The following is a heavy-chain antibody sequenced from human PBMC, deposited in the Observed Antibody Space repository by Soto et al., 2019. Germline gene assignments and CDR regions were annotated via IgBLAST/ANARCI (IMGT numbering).Heavy chain of an antibody. CDR1: GFTFTTYA. CDR3: AKNWDTTFSSSSH. V-gene: IGHV3-23*01. Sequence: EVQLLESGGGLVQPGGSLRLSCAASGFTFTTYAMTWVRQAPGKGLEWVSAISGSGGSTYYADSVNGRFTISRDNSKNTLFLQMNSLRAEDTAVYYCAKNWDTTFSSSSHWGQGTLVTVSS. J-gene: IGHJ4*02. D-gene: IGHD6-6*01. CDR2: ISGSGGST.